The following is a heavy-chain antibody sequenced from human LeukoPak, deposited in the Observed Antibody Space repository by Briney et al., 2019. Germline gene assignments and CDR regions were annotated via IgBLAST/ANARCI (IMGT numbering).Heavy chain of an antibody. CDR2: INPNSGGT. J-gene: IGHJ4*02. D-gene: IGHD2-15*01. CDR1: GYTFTGYY. CDR3: ASFYCSGGGCHDY. Sequence: ASVKVSCKASGYTFTGYYMHWVRQAPGQGLEWMGWINPNSGGTNYAQKFQGRVTMTRDTSISTAYMELSRLRSDDTAVYYCASFYCSGGGCHDYWGQGTLVTVSS. V-gene: IGHV1-2*02.